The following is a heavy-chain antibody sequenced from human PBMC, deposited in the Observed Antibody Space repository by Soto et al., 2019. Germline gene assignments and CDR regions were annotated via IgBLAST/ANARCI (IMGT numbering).Heavy chain of an antibody. Sequence: QLQLQESGPGLVKPSETLSLTCTVSGGSISSSSYYWGWIRQPPGKGLEWIGSIYYSGSTYYNPSLKSRVTISVDTSKNQFSLKLSYVTAAETAVYYCARRSPVAGPFDYWGQGTLVTVSS. CDR3: ARRSPVAGPFDY. CDR2: IYYSGST. CDR1: GGSISSSSYY. J-gene: IGHJ4*02. D-gene: IGHD6-19*01. V-gene: IGHV4-39*01.